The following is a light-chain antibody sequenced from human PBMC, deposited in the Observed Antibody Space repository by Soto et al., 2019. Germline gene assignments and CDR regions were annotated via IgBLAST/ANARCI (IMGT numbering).Light chain of an antibody. J-gene: IGKJ1*01. CDR1: PGLSSY. V-gene: IGKV1-9*01. CDR3: QQLNSYPRT. CDR2: AAS. Sequence: EIPLTPAPSFLAASVGDRVPINFRASPGLSSYLAWYQQKPGEAPKLLIYAASTLQSGVPSRFSGSGSGTEFTLIISSLQPEDFATYYCQQLNSYPRTFGQGTKVEIK.